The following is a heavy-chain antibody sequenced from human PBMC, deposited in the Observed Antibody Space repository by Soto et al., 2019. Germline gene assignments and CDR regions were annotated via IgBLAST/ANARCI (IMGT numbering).Heavy chain of an antibody. Sequence: SQTLSLTCAISGDSVSSNSAAWNWIRQSPSRGLEWLGRTYYRSKWYNDYAVSVKSRITINPDTSKNQFSLQLNSVTPEDTAVYYCARDPVTMVRGRADYGMDVWGQGTTGTVSS. V-gene: IGHV6-1*01. CDR2: TYYRSKWYN. J-gene: IGHJ6*02. CDR3: ARDPVTMVRGRADYGMDV. D-gene: IGHD3-10*01. CDR1: GDSVSSNSAA.